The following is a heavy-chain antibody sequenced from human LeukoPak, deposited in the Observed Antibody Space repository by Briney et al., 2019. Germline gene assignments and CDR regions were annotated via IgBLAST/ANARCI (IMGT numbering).Heavy chain of an antibody. D-gene: IGHD1-26*01. J-gene: IGHJ6*03. V-gene: IGHV4-34*01. CDR1: GGSFSGYY. CDR2: INHSGST. CDR3: ARGGGPWGRYMDV. Sequence: SETLSLTCAVYGGSFSGYYWSWIRQPPGKGLEWIGEINHSGSTNYNPSLKSRVTISVDTSKNQFSLKLSSVTAADTAVYYCARGGGPWGRYMDVWDRGTTVTVSS.